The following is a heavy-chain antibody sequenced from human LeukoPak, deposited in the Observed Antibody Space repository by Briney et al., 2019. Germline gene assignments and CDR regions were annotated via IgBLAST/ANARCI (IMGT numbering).Heavy chain of an antibody. D-gene: IGHD2-21*01. CDR2: VSAYNGNT. CDR3: ARDRPLLTYYYDY. Sequence: SVKVSCHASGYTFISYGINWVRQAPGQGLEWMGRVSAYNGNTNYAQKLQDRVSMTTDASTSTAYMQLWSLRSDDTAVYYCARDRPLLTYYYDYWGQGTLVTVSS. J-gene: IGHJ4*02. V-gene: IGHV1-18*01. CDR1: GYTFISYG.